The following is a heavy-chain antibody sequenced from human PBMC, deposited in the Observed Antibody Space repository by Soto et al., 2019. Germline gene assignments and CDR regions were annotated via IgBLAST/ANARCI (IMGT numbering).Heavy chain of an antibody. CDR1: GDSVSGNSAA. J-gene: IGHJ6*02. D-gene: IGHD1-7*01. CDR2: TYYRSKWYN. V-gene: IGHV6-1*01. CDR3: ASTSNWNYGYYYGMDV. Sequence: PSQTLSLTCAISGDSVSGNSAAWNWIRQSPSRCLEWLGRTYYRSKWYNDYAVSVKSRITINPDTSKNQFSLQLNSVTPEDTAVYYCASTSNWNYGYYYGMDVWGQGTTVTVSS.